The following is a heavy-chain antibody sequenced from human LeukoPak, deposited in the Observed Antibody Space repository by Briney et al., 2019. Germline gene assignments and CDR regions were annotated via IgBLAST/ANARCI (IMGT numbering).Heavy chain of an antibody. CDR3: ARKRGISSAGPSPPSLNWFDP. CDR1: GYTSTSCD. D-gene: IGHD6-13*01. V-gene: IGHV1-8*01. CDR2: INPSSGNT. J-gene: IGHJ5*02. Sequence: ASVKVSCKASGYTSTSCDINWVRQATGQGLEWMGWINPSSGNTGYAQKFQGRVTMPRNTSTSTAYMELNSLRSEDTAVYYCARKRGISSAGPSPPSLNWFDPWGQGTLVTVSS.